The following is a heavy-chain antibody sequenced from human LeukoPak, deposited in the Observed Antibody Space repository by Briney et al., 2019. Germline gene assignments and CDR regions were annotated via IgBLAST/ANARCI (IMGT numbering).Heavy chain of an antibody. CDR3: ARTPIYYFDNSGYYN. V-gene: IGHV4-4*07. CDR2: IYASGSA. J-gene: IGHJ4*02. CDR1: AGSISNYY. D-gene: IGHD3-22*01. Sequence: SETLSLTCTVSAGSISNYYWSWIRQPAGKGLEWIGLIYASGSANYNPSFKSRVTMSVDTSKNQFSLKLSSVTAADTAVYYCARTPIYYFDNSGYYNWGQGTLVTVSS.